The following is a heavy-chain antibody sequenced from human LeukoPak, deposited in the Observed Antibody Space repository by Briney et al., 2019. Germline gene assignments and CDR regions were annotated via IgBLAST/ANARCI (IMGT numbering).Heavy chain of an antibody. CDR2: MNPNSGNT. D-gene: IGHD6-6*01. V-gene: IGHV1-8*03. CDR1: GYTFTSYD. J-gene: IGHJ6*03. CDR3: AESPESIAARPPYDYYYYMDV. Sequence: ASVKVSCKASGYTFTSYDINWVRQATGQGLEWMGWMNPNSGNTGYAQKFQGRVTITRNTSISTAYMELSSLRSEDTAVYYCAESPESIAARPPYDYYYYMDVWGKGTTVTVSS.